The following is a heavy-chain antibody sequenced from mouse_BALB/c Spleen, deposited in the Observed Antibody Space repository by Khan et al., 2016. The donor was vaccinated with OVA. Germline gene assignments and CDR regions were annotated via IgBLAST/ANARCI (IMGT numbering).Heavy chain of an antibody. CDR3: AMGRTY. V-gene: IGHV3-2*02. CDR1: GYSITSDYA. CDR2: ISYSGRT. D-gene: IGHD4-1*01. Sequence: EVELVESGPGLVKPSQSLSLTCTVTGYSITSDYAWNWIRQFPGNKLEWMGYISYSGRTSYNPSLKNRISVTRDTSKNQFFLQLNSVTTEDTATYYCAMGRTYWGQGTLVTVSA. J-gene: IGHJ3*01.